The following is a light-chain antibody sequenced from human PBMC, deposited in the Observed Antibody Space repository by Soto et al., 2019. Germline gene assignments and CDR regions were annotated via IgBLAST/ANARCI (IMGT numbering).Light chain of an antibody. V-gene: IGKV3-11*01. Sequence: EFVLTQSPGTLSLSPGERATLSCRASQSVSSNLAWYKQKPGQAPRLLIYGSSTRATGIPARFSGSGSGTEFTLTIRRLEPEEFAVYDCLQRSDWRTVGRGTQVDIK. J-gene: IGKJ1*01. CDR3: LQRSDWRT. CDR1: QSVSSN. CDR2: GSS.